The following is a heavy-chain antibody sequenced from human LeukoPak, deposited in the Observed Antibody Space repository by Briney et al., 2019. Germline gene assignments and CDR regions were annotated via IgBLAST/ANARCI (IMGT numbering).Heavy chain of an antibody. CDR3: ARLATDYYFDY. Sequence: ASVKVSCKASGYTFTSYYMHWVRQAPGQGLEWMGIINPSGGSTSYAQRFQGRVTMTRDTSTSTVYMELSSLRSEDTAVYYCARLATDYYFDYWGQGTLVTVSS. V-gene: IGHV1-46*01. D-gene: IGHD1-14*01. CDR1: GYTFTSYY. CDR2: INPSGGST. J-gene: IGHJ4*02.